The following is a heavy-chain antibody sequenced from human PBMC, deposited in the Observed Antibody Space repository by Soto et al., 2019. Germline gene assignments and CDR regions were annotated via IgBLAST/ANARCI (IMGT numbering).Heavy chain of an antibody. CDR1: GYTFTSYD. D-gene: IGHD2-2*01. V-gene: IGHV1-8*01. CDR2: INPNSGNT. CDR3: ARDLLPYCSSTSCDSFDY. Sequence: ASVKVSCKASGYTFTSYDINWVRQATGQGLEWMGRINPNSGNTNYAQKFQGRVTMTTNTSISTAYMELSSLRSEDTAVYYCARDLLPYCSSTSCDSFDYWGQGTLVTVSS. J-gene: IGHJ4*02.